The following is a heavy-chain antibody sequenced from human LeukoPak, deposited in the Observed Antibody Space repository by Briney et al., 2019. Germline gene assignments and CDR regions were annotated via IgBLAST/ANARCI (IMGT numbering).Heavy chain of an antibody. CDR1: GGSMSSYY. Sequence: SETLSPTCTVSGGSMSSYYWSWIRQPAGKGLEWIGRIYTSGSTNYNPSLKSRVTISVDTSKNQFSLKLSSVTAADTAVYYCARRRARIMITFGGVNWFDPWGQGTLVTVSS. D-gene: IGHD3-16*01. CDR3: ARRRARIMITFGGVNWFDP. J-gene: IGHJ5*02. V-gene: IGHV4-4*07. CDR2: IYTSGST.